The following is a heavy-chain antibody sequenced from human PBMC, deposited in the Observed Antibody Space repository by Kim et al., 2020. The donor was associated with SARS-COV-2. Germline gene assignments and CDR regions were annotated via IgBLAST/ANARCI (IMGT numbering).Heavy chain of an antibody. CDR2: IYHSGST. J-gene: IGHJ3*02. V-gene: IGHV4-30-2*01. CDR1: GGSISSGGYS. CDR3: ARGVIYLGGAFDI. Sequence: SETLSLTCAVSGGSISSGGYSWSWIRQPPGKGREWIGYIYHSGSTYYNPSLKSRVTISVDRSKNQFSLKLSSVTAADTAVYYCARGVIYLGGAFDIWGQGTMVTVSS. D-gene: IGHD3-10*01.